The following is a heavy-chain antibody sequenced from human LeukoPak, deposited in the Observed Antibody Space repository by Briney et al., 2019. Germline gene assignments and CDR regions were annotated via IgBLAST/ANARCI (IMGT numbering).Heavy chain of an antibody. CDR2: ISSSTSYI. CDR3: ARAGGSTVSHSDY. V-gene: IGHV3-21*01. Sequence: GESLRLSCAASGFTFSSYSMNWIRQAPGKGLEWVSSISSSTSYIYYADSVKGRFTISKDNAKNSLYLQMNSLRAEDTAVYYCARAGGSTVSHSDYWGQGTLVTVSS. D-gene: IGHD4-17*01. CDR1: GFTFSSYS. J-gene: IGHJ4*02.